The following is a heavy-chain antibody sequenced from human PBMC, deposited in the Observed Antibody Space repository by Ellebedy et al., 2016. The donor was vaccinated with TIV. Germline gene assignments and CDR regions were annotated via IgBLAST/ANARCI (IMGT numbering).Heavy chain of an antibody. CDR3: ARSEFSGYVY. V-gene: IGHV4-38-2*01. D-gene: IGHD5-12*01. CDR1: GGSFSGYY. CDR2: IYLSGT. Sequence: SETLSLXXAVYGGSFSGYYWGWIRQPPGKGLEWIGSIYLSGTYYNPSLKSRVTISADTSKNQFSLKVSSLTAADTAVYYCARSEFSGYVYWGQGTLVTVSS. J-gene: IGHJ4*02.